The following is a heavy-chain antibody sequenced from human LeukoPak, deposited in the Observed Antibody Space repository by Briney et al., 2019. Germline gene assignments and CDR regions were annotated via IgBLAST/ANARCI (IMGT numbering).Heavy chain of an antibody. V-gene: IGHV1-46*01. CDR1: GYTFTCYY. CDR2: TNPSGGST. Sequence: ASVKVSCKASGYTFTCYYMHWVRQAPGQGLEWMGITNPSGGSTSYAQKFQGRVTMTRDTSTSTVYMELSSLRSEDTAVYYCARAVYSYSYFDYWGQGTLVTVSS. J-gene: IGHJ4*02. D-gene: IGHD5-18*01. CDR3: ARAVYSYSYFDY.